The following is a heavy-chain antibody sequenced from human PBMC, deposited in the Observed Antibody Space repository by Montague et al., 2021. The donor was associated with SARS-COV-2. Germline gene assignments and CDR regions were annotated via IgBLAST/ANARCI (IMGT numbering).Heavy chain of an antibody. Sequence: SLRLSCAASGFTFSSYWMHWVRQAPGKGLVWVSRIDTHGSTTNYXDSVKGRFTISRDNAKNTLYLQMNSLRAEDTAVYYCARRENHAFDLWGQGTMVTVSS. CDR1: GFTFSSYW. CDR3: ARRENHAFDL. CDR2: IDTHGSTT. V-gene: IGHV3-74*01. J-gene: IGHJ3*01. D-gene: IGHD1-14*01.